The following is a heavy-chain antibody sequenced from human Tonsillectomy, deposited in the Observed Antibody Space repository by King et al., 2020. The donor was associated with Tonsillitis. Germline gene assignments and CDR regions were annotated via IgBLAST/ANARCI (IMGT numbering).Heavy chain of an antibody. D-gene: IGHD2-21*02. CDR3: AKSLLSRVTATTIGSFDS. CDR2: IGSSGLST. CDR1: GFTFSSYV. Sequence: EVQLVESGGGLVQPGGSLRLPCAASGFTFSSYVMTWVRPAPGKGLEWVSIIGSSGLSTYYADSVKGRLTTSRDNSKNTLYLQMKTLRAEDTAVYYCAKSLLSRVTATTIGSFDSWGQGTLVTVSS. J-gene: IGHJ4*02. V-gene: IGHV3-23*04.